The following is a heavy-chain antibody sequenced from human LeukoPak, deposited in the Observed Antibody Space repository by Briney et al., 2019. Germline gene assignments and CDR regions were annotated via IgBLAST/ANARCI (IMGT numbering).Heavy chain of an antibody. V-gene: IGHV1-69*02. J-gene: IGHJ4*02. D-gene: IGHD3-10*01. CDR1: GGTFSSYT. Sequence: SVKVSCKASGGTFSSYTISWVRQAPGQGLEWMGRIIPILGIANYAQKFQGRVTITADKSTSTAYTELSSLRSEDTAVYYCARMLVVRGIGVGEGLDYWGQGTLVTVSS. CDR3: ARMLVVRGIGVGEGLDY. CDR2: IIPILGIA.